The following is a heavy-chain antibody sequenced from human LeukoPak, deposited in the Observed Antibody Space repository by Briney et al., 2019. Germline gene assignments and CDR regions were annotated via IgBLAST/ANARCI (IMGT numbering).Heavy chain of an antibody. J-gene: IGHJ4*02. Sequence: PGGSLRLSCAASGLTVSSNYMSWVRQAPGEGLEWVSVIYSDGGGGTTYYADSVKGRFTISRDKSKNTLYLQMNSLRAEDTAVYYCATERGRATVYFGYWGQGTLVTVSS. CDR1: GLTVSSNY. V-gene: IGHV3-53*01. D-gene: IGHD5-18*01. CDR2: IYSDGGGGTT. CDR3: ATERGRATVYFGY.